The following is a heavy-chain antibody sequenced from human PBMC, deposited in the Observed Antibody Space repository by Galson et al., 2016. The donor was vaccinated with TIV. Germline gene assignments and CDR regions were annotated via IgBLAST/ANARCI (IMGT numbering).Heavy chain of an antibody. CDR2: ISYGGNNK. CDR1: GFIFSDYA. D-gene: IGHD5-18*01. CDR3: AKDAGYRYGYDYGMDV. Sequence: SLRLSCAASGFIFSDYAIHWVRQAPGKGLEWVALISYGGNNKFYGDSVKGRFTISRDNSKNTVSLQMNSLRDEDTAVYYCAKDAGYRYGYDYGMDVWGQGTTVTVSS. J-gene: IGHJ6*02. V-gene: IGHV3-30*18.